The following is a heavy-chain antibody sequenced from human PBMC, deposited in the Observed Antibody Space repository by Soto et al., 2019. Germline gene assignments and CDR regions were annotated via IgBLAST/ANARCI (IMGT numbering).Heavy chain of an antibody. CDR1: GFSLSNTRMG. V-gene: IGHV2-26*01. CDR2: IFSNDEK. J-gene: IGHJ5*02. D-gene: IGHD3-10*01. CDR3: TRIEKGSATYT. Sequence: QVTLKESGPVLVKPTETLTLTCTVSGFSLSNTRMGVSWIRQPRGKALEWLAHIFSNDEKSYSTSLKSRLTISKDTSKSQVVLSMTNMDPVDTATYYCTRIEKGSATYTWGQGTLVTVSS.